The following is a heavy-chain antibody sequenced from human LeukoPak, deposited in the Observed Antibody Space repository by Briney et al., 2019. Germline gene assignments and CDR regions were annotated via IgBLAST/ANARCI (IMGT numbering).Heavy chain of an antibody. J-gene: IGHJ6*04. Sequence: SGTLSLTCAVSGGSISSSNWWSWVRQPPGKGLEWIGEIYHSGSTNYNPSLKSRVTISVDKSKNQFSLKLSSVTAADTAVYYCARGGGGYDYHYYYGMDVWGKGTTVTVSS. CDR3: ARGGGGYDYHYYYGMDV. CDR2: IYHSGST. D-gene: IGHD5-12*01. CDR1: GGSISSSNW. V-gene: IGHV4-4*02.